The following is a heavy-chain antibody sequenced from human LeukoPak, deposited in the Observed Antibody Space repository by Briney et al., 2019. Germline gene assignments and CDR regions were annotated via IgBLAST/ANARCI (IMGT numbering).Heavy chain of an antibody. V-gene: IGHV1-2*02. CDR2: INPNSGGT. D-gene: IGHD3-3*02. J-gene: IGHJ5*02. CDR3: ARDRTSRFGVVVNWFDP. CDR1: GYTFTGYY. Sequence: ASVKVSCKASGYTFTGYYMHWVRQAPGQGLEWMGWINPNSGGTNYAQKFQGRVTMTRDTSISTAYMELSRLRSDDTAVYYCARDRTSRFGVVVNWFDPWGQGTLVTVSS.